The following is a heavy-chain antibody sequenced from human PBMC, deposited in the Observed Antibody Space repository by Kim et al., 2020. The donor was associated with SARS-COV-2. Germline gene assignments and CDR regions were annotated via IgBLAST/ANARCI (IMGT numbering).Heavy chain of an antibody. V-gene: IGHV5-51*01. Sequence: GESLKISCKGSGYSFTSYWIGWVRQMPGKGLEWMGIIYPGDSDTRYSPSFQGQVTISADKSISTAYLQWSSLKASDTAMYYCARPYSERIFGVVRIYYFDYWGQGTLVTVSS. CDR2: IYPGDSDT. CDR1: GYSFTSYW. CDR3: ARPYSERIFGVVRIYYFDY. J-gene: IGHJ4*02. D-gene: IGHD3-3*01.